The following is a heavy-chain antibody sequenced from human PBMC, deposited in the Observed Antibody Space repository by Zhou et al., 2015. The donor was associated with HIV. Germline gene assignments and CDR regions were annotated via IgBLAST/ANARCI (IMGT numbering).Heavy chain of an antibody. CDR1: GGTFSSYA. V-gene: IGHV1-69*01. J-gene: IGHJ4*02. CDR2: IIPIFGTA. Sequence: QVQLVQSGAEVKKPGSSVKVSCKASGGTFSSYAISWVRQAPGQGLEWMGGIIPIFGTANYAQKFQGRVTITADESTSTAYMELSSLRSEDTAVYYCARDGGYCSSTSCYATDYWGQGTLVTVSS. CDR3: ARDGGYCSSTSCYATDY. D-gene: IGHD2-2*01.